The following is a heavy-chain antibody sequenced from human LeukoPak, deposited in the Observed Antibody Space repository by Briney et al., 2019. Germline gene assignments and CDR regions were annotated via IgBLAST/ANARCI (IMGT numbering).Heavy chain of an antibody. CDR2: ISGSGGST. CDR3: AKNSSPIRYFDY. Sequence: GGSLRLSCAASGFTFSSYAMSWVRQAPGRGLEWVSAISGSGGSTYYADSVKGRFTISRDNSKNTLYLQMNSLRAEDTAVYYCAKNSSPIRYFDYWGQGTLVTVSS. J-gene: IGHJ4*02. D-gene: IGHD6-13*01. CDR1: GFTFSSYA. V-gene: IGHV3-23*01.